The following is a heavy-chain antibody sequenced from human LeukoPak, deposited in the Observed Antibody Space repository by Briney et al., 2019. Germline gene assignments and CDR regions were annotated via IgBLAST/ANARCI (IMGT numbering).Heavy chain of an antibody. D-gene: IGHD5-12*01. V-gene: IGHV3-7*01. Sequence: TGGSLRLSCAASGFTLSTFWMSWVRQAPGKGLEWVANIKQDESEKYYVDSVKGRFTISRDNSKNSLFLQMNSLRVGDTAVYYCARPRWLQFGPHDAWGQGTLVTVSS. J-gene: IGHJ5*02. CDR1: GFTLSTFW. CDR3: ARPRWLQFGPHDA. CDR2: IKQDESEK.